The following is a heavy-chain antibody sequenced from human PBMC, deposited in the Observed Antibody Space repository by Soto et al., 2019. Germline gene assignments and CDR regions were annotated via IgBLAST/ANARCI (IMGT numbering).Heavy chain of an antibody. J-gene: IGHJ4*02. D-gene: IGHD6-13*01. CDR2: ISSGGDTT. CDR3: VKDCRYPNIAAAATRDF. Sequence: PGGSLSLSCAASGFTFSSYAMSWVRQAPGMGLEWVSGISSGGDTTDYADSVKGRFTISRDNSKNTLYLQLKSLTAEDTAVYYCVKDCRYPNIAAAATRDFWGQGTQVTVSS. V-gene: IGHV3-23*01. CDR1: GFTFSSYA.